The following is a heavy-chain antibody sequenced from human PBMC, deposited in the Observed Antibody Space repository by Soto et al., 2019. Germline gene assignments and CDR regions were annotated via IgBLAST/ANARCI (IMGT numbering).Heavy chain of an antibody. V-gene: IGHV1-69*13. CDR2: IIPIFGTA. CDR3: ALINWNNLPETFP. J-gene: IGHJ5*02. D-gene: IGHD1-20*01. CDR1: GGTFSSYA. Sequence: SVKVSCKASGGTFSSYAISWVRQAPGQGLEWMGGIIPIFGTANYAQKFQGRVTITADESTSTAYMELSSLRSEDTAVYYCALINWNNLPETFPWGQGTLVPVAS.